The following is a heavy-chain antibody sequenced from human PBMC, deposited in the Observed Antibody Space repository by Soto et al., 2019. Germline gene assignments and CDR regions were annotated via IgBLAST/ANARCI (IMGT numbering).Heavy chain of an antibody. CDR1: GYTFTSYG. J-gene: IGHJ3*02. D-gene: IGHD4-17*01. V-gene: IGHV1-46*03. CDR3: ARASGNGDSNAFDI. CDR2: INPSGGST. Sequence: GASVKVSCKASGYTFTSYGISCVRQAPGQGLEWMGIINPSGGSTSYAQKFQGRVTMTRDTSTSTVYMELSSLRSEDTAVYYCARASGNGDSNAFDIWGQGTMVTVSS.